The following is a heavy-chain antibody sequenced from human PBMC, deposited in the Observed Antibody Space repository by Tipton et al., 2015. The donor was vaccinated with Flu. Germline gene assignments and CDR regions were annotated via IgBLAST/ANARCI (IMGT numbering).Heavy chain of an antibody. Sequence: TLSLTCTVSGGSISSYYWSWIRQPAGKGLEWIGRIYTSGSTNYNPSLKSRVTMSVDTSKNQFSLKLSSVTAADTAVYYCAGSLTYYYDSTAADAFDIWGQGTMGTVSS. J-gene: IGHJ3*02. CDR2: IYTSGST. V-gene: IGHV4-4*07. D-gene: IGHD3-22*01. CDR1: GGSISSYY. CDR3: AGSLTYYYDSTAADAFDI.